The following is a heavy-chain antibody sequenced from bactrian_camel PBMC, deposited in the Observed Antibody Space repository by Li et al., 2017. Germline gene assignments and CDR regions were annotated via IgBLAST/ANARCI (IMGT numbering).Heavy chain of an antibody. Sequence: QLVESGGDSVQSGGSLRLTCASNGNCMAWYRRPQGKECEGVAAIRSDGRVDYEESVKGRFIVSRDNSKNMVYLDMNNLTPEDTAMYYCAAGVAGGSWGPRICGGPTGLSDYKYWGQGTQVTVS. CDR1: GNC. CDR3: AAGVAGGSWGPRICGGPTGLSDYKY. V-gene: IGHV3S53*01. D-gene: IGHD4*01. CDR2: IRSDGRV. J-gene: IGHJ4*01.